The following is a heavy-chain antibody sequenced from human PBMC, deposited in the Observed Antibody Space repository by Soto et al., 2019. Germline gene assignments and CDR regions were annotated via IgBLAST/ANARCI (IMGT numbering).Heavy chain of an antibody. J-gene: IGHJ1*01. CDR3: AKDQAAAGTISRYRQH. CDR2: ISGGGGST. V-gene: IGHV3-23*01. Sequence: EVQLLESGGGLVQPEGSLRLSCAASGFTFSSYAMSWVRQDPGKGLEWVSGISGGGGSTYYADSVKGRFTISRDNSKNTLYLQVNSLRAEDTAVYYCAKDQAAAGTISRYRQHWGQGTLVTVSS. CDR1: GFTFSSYA. D-gene: IGHD6-13*01.